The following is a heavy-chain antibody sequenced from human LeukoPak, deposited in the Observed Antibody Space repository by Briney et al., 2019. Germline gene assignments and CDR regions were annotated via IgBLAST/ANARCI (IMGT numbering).Heavy chain of an antibody. CDR3: ARGWYYYDSSGPDAFDI. Sequence: ASVKVSCKASGYTFTRYYIHWVRQAPGQGPEWMGMINPSGGSTTYAQNFQGRATMTRDTSTSTVYMELSSLRSDDTAVYYCARGWYYYDSSGPDAFDIWGQGTMVTVSS. CDR1: GYTFTRYY. D-gene: IGHD3-22*01. J-gene: IGHJ3*02. V-gene: IGHV1-46*01. CDR2: INPSGGST.